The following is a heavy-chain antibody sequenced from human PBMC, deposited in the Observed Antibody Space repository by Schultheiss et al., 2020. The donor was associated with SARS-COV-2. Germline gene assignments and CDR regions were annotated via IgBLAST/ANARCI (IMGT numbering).Heavy chain of an antibody. CDR2: ISGSSSDI. Sequence: GGSLRLSCAGSGFTFDAYSMNWVRQAPGKGLEWVSYISGSSSDIHYADSVKGRFTISRDNSKNTLYLQMNSLRAEDTAVYYCAKEDYGGNFRPFDYWGQGTLVTVSS. CDR3: AKEDYGGNFRPFDY. CDR1: GFTFDAYS. J-gene: IGHJ4*02. V-gene: IGHV3-21*04. D-gene: IGHD4-23*01.